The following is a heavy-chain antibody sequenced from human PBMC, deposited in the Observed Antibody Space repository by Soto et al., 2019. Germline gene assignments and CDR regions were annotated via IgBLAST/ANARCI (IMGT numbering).Heavy chain of an antibody. CDR2: IKSKTDGGTT. D-gene: IGHD3-10*01. CDR3: TTGMVRDNYYGMDV. CDR1: GFTFSNAW. V-gene: IGHV3-15*01. Sequence: EVQLVESGGGLVKPGGSLRLSCAASGFTFSNAWMSWVRQAPGKGLEWVGRIKSKTDGGTTDYAAPVKGRFTISRDDSKNTLYLQVNSLKTEDTAVYYCTTGMVRDNYYGMDVWGQGTTVTVSS. J-gene: IGHJ6*02.